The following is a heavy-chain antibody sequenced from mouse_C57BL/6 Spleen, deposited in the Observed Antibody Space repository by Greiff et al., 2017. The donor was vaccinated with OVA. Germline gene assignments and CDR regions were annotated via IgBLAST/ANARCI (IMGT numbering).Heavy chain of an antibody. CDR1: GYAFSSSW. CDR2: IYPGDGDT. J-gene: IGHJ4*01. V-gene: IGHV1-82*01. CDR3: ARGELGS. D-gene: IGHD4-1*01. Sequence: QVQLQQSGPELVKPGASVKISCKASGYAFSSSWMNWVKQRPVKGLEWIGRIYPGDGDTNYNGKFKGKATLTADKSSSTAYMQLSSLTSEDSAVYFCARGELGSWGQGTSVTVSS.